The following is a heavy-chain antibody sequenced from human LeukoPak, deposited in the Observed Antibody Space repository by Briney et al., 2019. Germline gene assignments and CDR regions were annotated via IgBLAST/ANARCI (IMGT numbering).Heavy chain of an antibody. J-gene: IGHJ4*02. D-gene: IGHD7-27*01. Sequence: GGSLRLSCAASGLTVSSYSMNWVRQAPGKGLEWVSYISSSSSTIYYADSVKGRFTISRDNAENSLYLQMNSLRAEDTAVYYCAKKTESTGEAFDYWGQGTQVTVSS. V-gene: IGHV3-48*04. CDR2: ISSSSSTI. CDR3: AKKTESTGEAFDY. CDR1: GLTVSSYS.